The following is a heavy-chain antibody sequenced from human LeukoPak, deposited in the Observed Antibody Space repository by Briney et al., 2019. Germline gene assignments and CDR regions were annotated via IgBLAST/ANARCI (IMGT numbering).Heavy chain of an antibody. CDR2: IDWDDDK. CDR1: GFSLSTSGMC. Sequence: SGPTLVNPTQTLTLTSTFSGFSLSTSGMCVSWIRQPPGKALEWLARIDWDDDKYYSTSLKTRLTISKDTSKNQVVLTMTNMDPVDTATYYCARIALSNYYYGMDVWGQGTTVTVSS. V-gene: IGHV2-70*11. J-gene: IGHJ6*02. CDR3: ARIALSNYYYGMDV.